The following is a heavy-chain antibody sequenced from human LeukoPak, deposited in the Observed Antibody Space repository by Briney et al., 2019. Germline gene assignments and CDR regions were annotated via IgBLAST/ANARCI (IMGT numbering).Heavy chain of an antibody. CDR2: IKQDGSEK. Sequence: GGSLRLSCAASGFTFSSYWMSWVRQAPGKGLEWVANIKQDGSEKYYVDSVKGRFTISRDNSKNTLYLQMNSLRAEDTAVYYCAKDSLRITMIVVVSHFDYWGQGTLVTVSS. V-gene: IGHV3-7*03. J-gene: IGHJ4*02. CDR3: AKDSLRITMIVVVSHFDY. CDR1: GFTFSSYW. D-gene: IGHD3-22*01.